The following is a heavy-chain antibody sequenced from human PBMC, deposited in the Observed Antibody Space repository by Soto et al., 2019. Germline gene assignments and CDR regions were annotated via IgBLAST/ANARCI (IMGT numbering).Heavy chain of an antibody. CDR3: ARGGFGYYVGYYYYYYKDV. V-gene: IGHV4-34*01. J-gene: IGHJ6*03. Sequence: PSETLSLTCAVYGGSFSGYYWSWIRQPPGKGLEWIGEINHSGSTNYNPSLKSRVTISVDTSKNQFSLKLSSVTAADTAVYYCARGGFGYYVGYYYYYYKDVWGKGTTVTVSS. CDR2: INHSGST. CDR1: GGSFSGYY. D-gene: IGHD3-22*01.